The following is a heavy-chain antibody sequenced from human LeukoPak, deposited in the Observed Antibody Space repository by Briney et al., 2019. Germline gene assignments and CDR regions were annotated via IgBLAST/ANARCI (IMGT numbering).Heavy chain of an antibody. J-gene: IGHJ4*02. CDR3: AKGHYYDSSGSLLLDY. Sequence: GRSLRLSCAASGFTFDDYAMHWVRHAPGKGLEWVSGISWNSGSIGYADSVKGRFTISRDNAKNSLYLQMNSLRAEDTALYYCAKGHYYDSSGSLLLDYWGQGTLVTVSS. CDR1: GFTFDDYA. V-gene: IGHV3-9*01. CDR2: ISWNSGSI. D-gene: IGHD3-22*01.